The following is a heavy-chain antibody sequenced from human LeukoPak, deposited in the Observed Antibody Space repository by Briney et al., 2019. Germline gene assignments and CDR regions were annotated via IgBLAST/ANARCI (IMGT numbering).Heavy chain of an antibody. CDR3: ARTEYSSSSGGFDP. Sequence: ASVKVSCKASGYTFTGYYMYWVRQAPGQGLEWMGWINPNSGGTYYAQKFQGRVTMTRDTSISTGYMELSRLRSVDTAVYYCARTEYSSSSGGFDPWGQGTLVTVSS. CDR2: INPNSGGT. V-gene: IGHV1-2*02. D-gene: IGHD6-6*01. CDR1: GYTFTGYY. J-gene: IGHJ5*02.